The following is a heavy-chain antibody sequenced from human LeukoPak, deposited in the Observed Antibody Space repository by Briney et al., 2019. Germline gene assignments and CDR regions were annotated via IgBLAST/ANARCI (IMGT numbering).Heavy chain of an antibody. V-gene: IGHV4-39*01. CDR1: GGSISSSSYY. CDR3: ARRFGGSWFDP. D-gene: IGHD3-16*01. J-gene: IGHJ5*02. Sequence: SETLSLTCTVSGGSISSSSYYWGWIRQPPGKGLEWIGSVYNSGSTYYNPSLKSRVTISVDTSKSQFSLELSSVTAADTAVYYCARRFGGSWFDPWGQGTLVTVSS. CDR2: VYNSGST.